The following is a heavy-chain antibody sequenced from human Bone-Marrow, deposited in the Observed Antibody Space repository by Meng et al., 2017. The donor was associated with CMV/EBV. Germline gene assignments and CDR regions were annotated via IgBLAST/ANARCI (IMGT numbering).Heavy chain of an antibody. CDR3: ATSPSQYCSSTSCYAFDI. V-gene: IGHV4-39*07. CDR2: IYYSGST. Sequence: GSLRLSCTVSGGSISSSSYYWGWIRQPPGKGLEWIGSIYYSGSTYYNPSLKSRVTISVDTSKNTLFLQMNSLRAEDTAVYYCATSPSQYCSSTSCYAFDIWGQGTRVTVSS. CDR1: GGSISSSSYY. D-gene: IGHD2-2*01. J-gene: IGHJ3*02.